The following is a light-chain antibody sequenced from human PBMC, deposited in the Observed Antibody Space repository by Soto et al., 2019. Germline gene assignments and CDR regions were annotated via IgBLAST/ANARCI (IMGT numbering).Light chain of an antibody. CDR2: GES. J-gene: IGKJ1*01. Sequence: IVLTQSQGTLSLSPGERAALSCRASQSVSSSYLAWYQQKPGQAPRLLIYGESSRATGIPDRFSGSGSGTDFTLTISRLEPEDFAVYYCHQYGSSPSTFGQGTKVDIK. CDR1: QSVSSSY. CDR3: HQYGSSPST. V-gene: IGKV3-20*01.